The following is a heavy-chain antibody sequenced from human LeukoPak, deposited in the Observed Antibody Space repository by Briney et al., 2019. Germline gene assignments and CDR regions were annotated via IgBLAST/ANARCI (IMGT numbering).Heavy chain of an antibody. D-gene: IGHD2-2*01. V-gene: IGHV1-69*05. CDR3: VIGYCSSTSCYAGD. CDR1: GDTFSSYA. CDR2: IIPIFGTA. J-gene: IGHJ4*02. Sequence: SVKVSCKASGDTFSSYAISWVRQAPGQGLEWMGGIIPIFGTANYAQKCQGRVTITTDEPTSTAYTELSSLRSEDTAVYYCVIGYCSSTSCYAGDWGQGTLVTVSS.